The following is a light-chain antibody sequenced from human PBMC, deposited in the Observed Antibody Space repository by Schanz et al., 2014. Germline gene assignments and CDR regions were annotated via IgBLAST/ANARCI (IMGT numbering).Light chain of an antibody. J-gene: IGLJ3*02. CDR1: RSNIGAGYD. V-gene: IGLV1-40*01. CDR2: GNT. Sequence: QSVLTQPPSVSGAPGQRVTISCTGSRSNIGAGYDVHWYQQLPGTAPKLLIFGNTNRPSGVPDRFSGSKSGTSASLAISGLQSEDEADYYCAAWDDSLNGWVFGGGTKVTVL. CDR3: AAWDDSLNGWV.